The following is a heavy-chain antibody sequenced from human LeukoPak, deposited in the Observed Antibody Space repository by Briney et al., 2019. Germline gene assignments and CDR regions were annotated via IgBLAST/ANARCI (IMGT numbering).Heavy chain of an antibody. CDR2: INPNSGGT. D-gene: IGHD6-6*01. V-gene: IGHV1-2*02. CDR3: ARHPPNLGSSSSDY. CDR1: GYTFTGYY. Sequence: ASVKVSCKASGYTFTGYYMHWVRQAPGRGLEWMGWINPNSGGTNYAQKFQGRVTMTRDTSISTAYMELSRLRSDDTAVYYCARHPPNLGSSSSDYWGQGTLVTVSS. J-gene: IGHJ4*02.